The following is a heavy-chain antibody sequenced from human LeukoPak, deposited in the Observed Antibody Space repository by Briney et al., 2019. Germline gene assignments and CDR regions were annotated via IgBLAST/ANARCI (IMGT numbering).Heavy chain of an antibody. J-gene: IGHJ4*02. Sequence: GGSLRLSCTTSEFTVSRNYMLWVRQAPGKGLEWVSLIFSNGDTHYADSVKGRFTISRDTSKNTVSLQMNSLRVEDTAMYYCTRDQMNYWGQGTLVTVSS. CDR2: IFSNGDT. CDR3: TRDQMNY. D-gene: IGHD5-24*01. V-gene: IGHV3-53*01. CDR1: EFTVSRNY.